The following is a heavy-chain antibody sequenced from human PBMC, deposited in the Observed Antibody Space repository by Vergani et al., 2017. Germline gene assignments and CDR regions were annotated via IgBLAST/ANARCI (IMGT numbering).Heavy chain of an antibody. CDR3: ARGMTTETTDLDGFDI. D-gene: IGHD4-17*01. J-gene: IGHJ3*02. CDR2: INIGGRT. V-gene: IGHV3-23*05. Sequence: EVQLLESGGSLVYPGGSLRLSCAASGFTFSNYAMTWVRQAPGKGLEWVSAINIGGRTSYADSVKGRLTLTRDDSKNTLHLQMNSLRPEDTAVYYCARGMTTETTDLDGFDIWGQGTMVSVSS. CDR1: GFTFSNYA.